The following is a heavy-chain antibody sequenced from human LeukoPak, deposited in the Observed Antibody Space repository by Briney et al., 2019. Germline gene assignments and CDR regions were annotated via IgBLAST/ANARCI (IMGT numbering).Heavy chain of an antibody. CDR3: ARAVVDSSLNWFDP. CDR2: INHSGST. V-gene: IGHV4-34*01. Sequence: PSETLSLTCAVYGGSFSGYYWSWIRQPPGNGLEWIGEINHSGSTNYNPSLKSRVTISVDTSKNQFSLKLSSVTAADTAVYHCARAVVDSSLNWFDPWGQGTLVTVSS. J-gene: IGHJ5*02. D-gene: IGHD6-13*01. CDR1: GGSFSGYY.